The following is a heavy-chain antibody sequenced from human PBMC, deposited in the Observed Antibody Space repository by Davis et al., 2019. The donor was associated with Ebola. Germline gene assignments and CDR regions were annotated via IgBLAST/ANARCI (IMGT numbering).Heavy chain of an antibody. J-gene: IGHJ5*02. D-gene: IGHD3-10*01. CDR2: ISAYNGNT. CDR1: VGTFSSYA. V-gene: IGHV1-18*01. CDR3: ARSVTMVQGSGWFDP. Sequence: SVTVPRQASVGTFSSYAISWLRQAPGQGLEWMGWISAYNGNTNYAQKLQGRVTMTTDTSTSTAYMELRSLRSDERAVNYCARSVTMVQGSGWFDPWGQGTLVTVSS.